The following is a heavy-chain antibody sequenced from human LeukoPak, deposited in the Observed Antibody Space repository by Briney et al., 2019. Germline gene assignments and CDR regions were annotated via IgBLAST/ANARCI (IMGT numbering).Heavy chain of an antibody. CDR2: IRYDGSNN. CDR3: VLHDNSATTCRH. CDR1: GFTFSNYC. V-gene: IGHV3-30*02. D-gene: IGHD3-22*01. J-gene: IGHJ4*02. Sequence: GGSLRLSCVASGFTFSNYCMHWVRQAPGKGLEWMAFIRYDGSNNYHADSVKGRFTVSRDNYKNTLYLQINSLRAEDTAVYYCVLHDNSATTCRHWGERTLVTLSP.